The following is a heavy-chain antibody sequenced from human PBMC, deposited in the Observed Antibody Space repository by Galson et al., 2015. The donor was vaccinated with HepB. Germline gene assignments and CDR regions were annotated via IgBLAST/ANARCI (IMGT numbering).Heavy chain of an antibody. CDR3: ARDRQLDRYGMDV. CDR2: INPSGGST. CDR1: GYTFTSYY. Sequence: SVKVSCKASGYTFTSYYMHWVRQAPGQGLEWMGIINPSGGSTSYAQKFQGRVTMTRDTSTSTVYMGLSSLRSEDTAVYYCARDRQLDRYGMDVWGQGTTVTVSS. D-gene: IGHD6-13*01. V-gene: IGHV1-46*01. J-gene: IGHJ6*02.